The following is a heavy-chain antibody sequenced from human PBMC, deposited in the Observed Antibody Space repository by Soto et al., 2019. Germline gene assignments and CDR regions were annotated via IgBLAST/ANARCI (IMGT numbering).Heavy chain of an antibody. J-gene: IGHJ4*02. D-gene: IGHD3-22*01. V-gene: IGHV4-30-4*01. CDR2: IYYSGST. CDR1: GGSISSGDYY. CDR3: ARPSYYYDSSGYIV. Sequence: PSETLSLTCTVSGGSISSGDYYWSWIRQPPGKGLEWIGYIYYSGSTYYNPSLKSRVTISVDTSKNQFSLKLSSVTAADTAVYYCARPSYYYDSSGYIVWGQGTLVTVSS.